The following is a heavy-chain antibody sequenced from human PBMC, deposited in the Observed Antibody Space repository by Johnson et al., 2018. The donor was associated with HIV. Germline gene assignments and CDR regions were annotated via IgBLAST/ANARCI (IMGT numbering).Heavy chain of an antibody. D-gene: IGHD1-26*01. V-gene: IGHV3-7*01. CDR2: IKQDGSEK. J-gene: IGHJ3*02. Sequence: MQLVESGGGLVQPGGSLRLSCAASGFTFSDYYMSWIRQAPGKGLEWVANIKQDGSEKYYVGSLEGRFTVSRDNAKNLLYLQMNSLRVEDTAVYYCAREGAPSARDFGAFDIWGQGTMVTVSS. CDR3: AREGAPSARDFGAFDI. CDR1: GFTFSDYY.